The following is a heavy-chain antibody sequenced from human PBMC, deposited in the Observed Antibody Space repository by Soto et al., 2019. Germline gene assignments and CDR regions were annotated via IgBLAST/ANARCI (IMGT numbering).Heavy chain of an antibody. V-gene: IGHV4-4*02. D-gene: IGHD3-10*01. CDR3: ARGYYGSGRSDY. Sequence: XGTLALTCTVSGGSISSSNWWDCVRQPPGKGLEWIGEIYHSGSTNYNPSLKSRVTISVDKSKNQFSLKLNSVTAADTAVYYCARGYYGSGRSDYWGQGTLVTVSS. J-gene: IGHJ4*02. CDR1: GGSISSSNW. CDR2: IYHSGST.